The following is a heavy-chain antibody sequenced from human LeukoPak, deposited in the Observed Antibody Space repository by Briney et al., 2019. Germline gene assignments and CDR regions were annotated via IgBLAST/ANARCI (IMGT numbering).Heavy chain of an antibody. V-gene: IGHV3-23*01. Sequence: GGSLRLSCAASGFTFSSYGMSWVRQAPGKGLEWVSAISGSGSSTYYAASVKGRFTISRDNSKNTLYLQMNSLRAEDTAVYYCAKGDTTWELPHDYWGQGTLVTVSS. CDR2: ISGSGSST. CDR3: AKGDTTWELPHDY. D-gene: IGHD1-26*01. J-gene: IGHJ4*02. CDR1: GFTFSSYG.